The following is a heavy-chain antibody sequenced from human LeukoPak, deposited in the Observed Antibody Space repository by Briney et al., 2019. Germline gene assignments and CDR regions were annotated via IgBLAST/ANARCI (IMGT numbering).Heavy chain of an antibody. V-gene: IGHV3-23*01. CDR2: ISGSGGST. J-gene: IGHJ5*02. CDR3: ARDLGQYYDTSDNWFDP. Sequence: GGSLRLSCAASGFTFSSYSMSWVRQAPGKGLEWVSAISGSGGSTYYADSVKGRFTISRDNAKNTLNLQMNSLRAEDTAVYYCARDLGQYYDTSDNWFDPWGQGTLVTVSS. D-gene: IGHD3-22*01. CDR1: GFTFSSYS.